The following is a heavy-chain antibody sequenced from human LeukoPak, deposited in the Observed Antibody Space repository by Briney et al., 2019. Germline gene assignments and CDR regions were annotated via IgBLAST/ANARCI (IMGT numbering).Heavy chain of an antibody. CDR1: GYTFTSYD. CDR2: MNPSSGNT. V-gene: IGHV1-8*01. D-gene: IGHD2-2*01. J-gene: IGHJ4*02. Sequence: ASVKVSCKASGYTFTSYDMNWVRQATGQGLEWMGWMNPSSGNTGYAQKLQGRVTMTTDTSTSTAYMELRSLRSDDTAVYYCARAGSSTSQSDYWGQGTLVTVSS. CDR3: ARAGSSTSQSDY.